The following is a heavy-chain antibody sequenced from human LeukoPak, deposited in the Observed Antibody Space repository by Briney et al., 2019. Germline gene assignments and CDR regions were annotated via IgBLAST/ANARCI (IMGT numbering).Heavy chain of an antibody. J-gene: IGHJ3*02. V-gene: IGHV5-51*01. Sequence: GESLKISCKGSGYSFTSYWIGWVRQVPGKGLEWMGIIYPGDSDTRHSPSFQGQVIISADKSISTAYLQWSSLKASDTAMYYCARSSNDAFDIWGQGTMVTVSS. CDR1: GYSFTSYW. CDR3: ARSSNDAFDI. CDR2: IYPGDSDT.